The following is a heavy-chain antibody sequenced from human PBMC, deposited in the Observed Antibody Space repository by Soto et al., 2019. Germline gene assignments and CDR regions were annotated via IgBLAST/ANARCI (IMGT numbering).Heavy chain of an antibody. J-gene: IGHJ4*02. CDR2: ISWNSGSI. V-gene: IGHV3-9*01. CDR1: GFTFDDYA. CDR3: AKDKGYQLRSSFDY. D-gene: IGHD2-2*01. Sequence: EVQLVESGGGLVQPGRSLRLSCAASGFTFDDYAMHWVRQAPGKGLEWVSGISWNSGSIGYADSVKGRFTISRDNAKNSLYLQMNSLRAEDTALYYCAKDKGYQLRSSFDYWGQGTLVTVSS.